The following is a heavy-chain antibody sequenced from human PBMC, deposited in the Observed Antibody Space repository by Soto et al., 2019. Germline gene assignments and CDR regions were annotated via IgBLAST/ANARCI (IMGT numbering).Heavy chain of an antibody. V-gene: IGHV3-30-3*01. J-gene: IGHJ4*02. CDR1: GFTFSVYA. CDR2: MSPNGNNQ. D-gene: IGHD3-22*01. Sequence: GGSLRLSCAAPGFTFSVYALHWVRQAPGKGLEWVAVMSPNGNNQYYADSVKGRFTISRDTSTSTLYLQMTSLRPDDTAVYYCATGANFYYDTSRYWVQGTLVTVSS. CDR3: ATGANFYYDTSRY.